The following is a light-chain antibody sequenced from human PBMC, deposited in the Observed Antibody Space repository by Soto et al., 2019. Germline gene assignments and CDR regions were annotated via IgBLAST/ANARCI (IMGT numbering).Light chain of an antibody. CDR3: QQSNSFPLT. V-gene: IGKV1-13*02. CDR1: QGIGSY. Sequence: AIQLTQSPSSLSASVGDRVTISCRASQGIGSYLAWYQQKPGKAPRLLIFAASTLEPGVPSRFSGSGFGPDFTLTIRSLQPDDLATYYCQQSNSFPLTFGPGTKLHI. CDR2: AAS. J-gene: IGKJ3*01.